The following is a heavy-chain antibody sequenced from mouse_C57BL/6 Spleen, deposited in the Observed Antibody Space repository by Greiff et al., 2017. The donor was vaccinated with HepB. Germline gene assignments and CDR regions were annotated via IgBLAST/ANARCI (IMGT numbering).Heavy chain of an antibody. CDR3: AKNLNWAFDY. Sequence: VQLKESGGGLVKPGGSLKLSCAASGFTFSDYGMHWVRQAPEKGLEWVAYISSGSSTIYYADTVKGRFTISRDNAKNTLFLQMTSLRSEDTAMYYCAKNLNWAFDYWGQGTTLTVSS. V-gene: IGHV5-17*01. CDR1: GFTFSDYG. D-gene: IGHD4-1*01. CDR2: ISSGSSTI. J-gene: IGHJ2*01.